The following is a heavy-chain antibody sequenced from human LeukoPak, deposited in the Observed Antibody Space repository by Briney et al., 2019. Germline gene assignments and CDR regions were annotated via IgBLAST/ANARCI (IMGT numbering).Heavy chain of an antibody. D-gene: IGHD3-22*01. CDR2: IYYSGST. J-gene: IGHJ4*02. CDR3: ARHPTYYYDSSGYYIDY. CDR1: GGSISSSSYY. V-gene: IGHV4-39*01. Sequence: SETLSLTCTASGGSISSSSYYWGWIRQPPGKGLEWIGSIYYSGSTYYNPSLKSRVTISVDTSKNQFSLKLSSVTAADTAVYYCARHPTYYYDSSGYYIDYWGQGTLVTVSS.